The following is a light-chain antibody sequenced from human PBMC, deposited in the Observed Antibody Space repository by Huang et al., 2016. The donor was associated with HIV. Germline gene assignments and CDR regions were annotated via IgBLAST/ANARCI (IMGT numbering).Light chain of an antibody. V-gene: IGKV3-20*01. CDR3: QQYGRSPFT. J-gene: IGKJ3*01. Sequence: EIVLTQSPGTLSLSPGERATLSCRASRRLGSSQLAWYQHRPGQTPRLLIYLASNRSTGIPDRFSGSGSGTDFTLTISRLESEDSAVYYCQQYGRSPFTFGPGTKVEIK. CDR1: RRLGSSQ. CDR2: LAS.